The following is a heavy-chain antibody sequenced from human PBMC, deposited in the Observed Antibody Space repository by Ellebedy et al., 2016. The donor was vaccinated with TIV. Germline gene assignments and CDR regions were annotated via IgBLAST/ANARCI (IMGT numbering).Heavy chain of an antibody. D-gene: IGHD6-19*01. J-gene: IGHJ4*02. CDR2: IFPIFGTA. CDR3: ASGEQWLAPAY. Sequence: AASVKVSCKASGGTFSSYAISWVRQAPGQGLEWMGGIFPIFGTANYAQKFQGRVTITADESTSTAYMELSSLRSEDTAVYYCASGEQWLAPAYWGQGTLVTVSS. CDR1: GGTFSSYA. V-gene: IGHV1-69*13.